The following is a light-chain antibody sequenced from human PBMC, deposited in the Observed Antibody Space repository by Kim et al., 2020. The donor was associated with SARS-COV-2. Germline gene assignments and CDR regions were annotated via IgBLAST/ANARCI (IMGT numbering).Light chain of an antibody. J-gene: IGKJ4*01. V-gene: IGKV1-39*01. CDR2: AAS. Sequence: DIQMTQSPSSLAASVGDRVTITCRASQSIGTFLNWYQQKPGKAPKLLIYAASTLQSGVPSRFSGSGSGTDFTLTITSLQPEDFATYYCQQSHTTPLLTFGGGTKLEIK. CDR1: QSIGTF. CDR3: QQSHTTPLLT.